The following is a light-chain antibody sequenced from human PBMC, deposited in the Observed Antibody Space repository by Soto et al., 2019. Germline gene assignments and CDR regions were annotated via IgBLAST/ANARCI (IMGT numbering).Light chain of an antibody. CDR3: HQSYSTLT. Sequence: DIPMTQSPSSLSASVVDRFTITFRASQSISSYLKWYQQKPGKAPKVLIYAASSLQTGVPSRFSGSGSGTDFTLTISSLQPEDFATYYCHQSYSTLTFGGGTKVDIK. CDR2: AAS. J-gene: IGKJ4*01. V-gene: IGKV1-39*01. CDR1: QSISSY.